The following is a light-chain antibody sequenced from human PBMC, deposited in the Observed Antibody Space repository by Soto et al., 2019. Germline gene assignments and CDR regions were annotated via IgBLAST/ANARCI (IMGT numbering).Light chain of an antibody. Sequence: QSALTQPRSVTGSPGQSVTISCTGTSTDIGGYNYVSWYQQHPGKVPKLMIFDVSKRPSGVPDRFSGSKSGNSASLTISGLQPEDEAAYYCCSFTASNTHVFGTGTKLTVL. CDR1: STDIGGYNY. CDR2: DVS. J-gene: IGLJ1*01. V-gene: IGLV2-11*01. CDR3: CSFTASNTHV.